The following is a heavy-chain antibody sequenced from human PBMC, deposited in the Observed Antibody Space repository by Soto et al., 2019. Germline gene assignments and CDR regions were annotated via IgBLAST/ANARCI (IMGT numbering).Heavy chain of an antibody. V-gene: IGHV1-2*02. CDR3: ARDKEAPGNRAFFDY. J-gene: IGHJ4*02. CDR1: GYTFTGYY. Sequence: ASVKVSCKASGYTFTGYYMHWVRQAPGQGLEWMGWINPNSGGTSYAQKFQGRVTMTRDTSISTAYMELSRLRSDDTAVYYCARDKEAPGNRAFFDYWGQGTLVTVSS. CDR2: INPNSGGT. D-gene: IGHD6-13*01.